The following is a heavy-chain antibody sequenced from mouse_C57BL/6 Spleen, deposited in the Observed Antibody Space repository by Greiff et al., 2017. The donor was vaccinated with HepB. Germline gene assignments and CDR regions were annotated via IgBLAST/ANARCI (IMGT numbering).Heavy chain of an antibody. Sequence: EVQVVESGGGLVKPGGSLKLSCAASGFTFSDYGMHWVRQAPEKGLEWVAYISSGSSTIYYADTVKGRFTISRDNAKNTLFLQMTSLRSEDTAMYYCARGFITTVEDYFDYWGQGTTLTVSS. CDR3: ARGFITTVEDYFDY. V-gene: IGHV5-17*01. J-gene: IGHJ2*01. D-gene: IGHD1-1*01. CDR1: GFTFSDYG. CDR2: ISSGSSTI.